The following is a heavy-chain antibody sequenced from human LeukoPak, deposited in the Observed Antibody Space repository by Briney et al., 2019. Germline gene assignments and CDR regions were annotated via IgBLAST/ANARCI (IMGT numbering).Heavy chain of an antibody. CDR2: ISGDGGST. Sequence: GGSLRLSCAASGFTFDDYAMHWVRQAPGKGLEWVSLISGDGGSTYYADSVKGRFTISRGNSKNSLYLQMNSLRTEDTALYYCAKASIAVAGGTPTPFDYWGQGTLVTVSS. V-gene: IGHV3-43*02. D-gene: IGHD6-19*01. J-gene: IGHJ4*02. CDR1: GFTFDDYA. CDR3: AKASIAVAGGTPTPFDY.